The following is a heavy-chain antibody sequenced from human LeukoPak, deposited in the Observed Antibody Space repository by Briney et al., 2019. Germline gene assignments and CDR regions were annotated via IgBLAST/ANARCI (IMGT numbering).Heavy chain of an antibody. CDR1: GFTFSSYW. CDR2: IKQDGSEK. Sequence: GGSLRLSCAASGFTFSSYWMSWVRQAPGKGLEWVANIKQDGSEKYYVDSVKGRFTLSRDNAKNSLYLQMNSLRAEDTAVYYCARERDGYNEVFDYWGQGTLVTVSS. J-gene: IGHJ4*02. V-gene: IGHV3-7*01. CDR3: ARERDGYNEVFDY. D-gene: IGHD5-24*01.